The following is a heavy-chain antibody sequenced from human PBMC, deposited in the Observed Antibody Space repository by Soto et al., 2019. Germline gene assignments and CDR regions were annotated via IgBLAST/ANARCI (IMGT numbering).Heavy chain of an antibody. CDR1: GGSFSGYY. CDR3: ARGLSPRYGWGSYRYSSYFDY. J-gene: IGHJ4*02. Sequence: PSETLSLTCAVYGGSFSGYYWSWIRQPPGKGLEWIGEINHSGSTNYNPSLKSRVTISVDTSKNQFSLKLSSVTAADTAVYYCARGLSPRYGWGSYRYSSYFDYWGQGTLVTVSS. CDR2: INHSGST. V-gene: IGHV4-34*01. D-gene: IGHD3-16*02.